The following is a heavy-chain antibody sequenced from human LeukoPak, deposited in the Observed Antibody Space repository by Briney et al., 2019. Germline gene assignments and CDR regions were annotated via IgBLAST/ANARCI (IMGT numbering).Heavy chain of an antibody. V-gene: IGHV3-23*01. Sequence: GSLRLSCAASGFSFSTCAMSWVRQAPGKGLEWVSLISATGGTTYYADSVKGRFTISRDNSKNTLYLQMNSLRAEDTALYYCAKGTGYSYAYSFDYWGQGTLVTVSS. CDR2: ISATGGTT. CDR3: AKGTGYSYAYSFDY. CDR1: GFSFSTCA. D-gene: IGHD5-18*01. J-gene: IGHJ4*02.